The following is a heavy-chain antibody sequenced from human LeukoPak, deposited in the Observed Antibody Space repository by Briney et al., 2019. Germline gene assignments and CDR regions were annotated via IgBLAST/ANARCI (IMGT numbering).Heavy chain of an antibody. Sequence: GASVKVSCRASGYTFTSYDINWVRQATGQGLEWMGWMNPNSGNTGYAQKFQGRVTITRNTSISTAYMELSSLRSEDTAVYYGARLFYRDDAFDIWGQGTMVTVSS. CDR1: GYTFTSYD. CDR2: MNPNSGNT. J-gene: IGHJ3*02. CDR3: ARLFYRDDAFDI. V-gene: IGHV1-8*03.